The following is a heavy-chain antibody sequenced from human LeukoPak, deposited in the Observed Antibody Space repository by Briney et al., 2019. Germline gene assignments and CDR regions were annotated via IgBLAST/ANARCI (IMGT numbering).Heavy chain of an antibody. D-gene: IGHD2-15*01. V-gene: IGHV3-23*01. CDR3: AKAYCSGGSCYVRGFDY. J-gene: IGHJ4*02. CDR1: GFTLSSYA. Sequence: GGSLRLSCAASGFTLSSYAMTWLRQAPGKGLEGVSAISGSGGSTHYADSVKGRCTISSDKSTNTLYLIMNSLRAEDTAVYYCAKAYCSGGSCYVRGFDYWGQGTLVTVSS. CDR2: ISGSGGST.